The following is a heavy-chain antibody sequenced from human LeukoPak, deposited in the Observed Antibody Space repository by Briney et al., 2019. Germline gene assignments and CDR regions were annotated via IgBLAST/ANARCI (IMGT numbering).Heavy chain of an antibody. J-gene: IGHJ5*02. Sequence: GSLRLSCAASGFTFSSYSMNWARQPPGKGLEWIGSIYYSGSTYYNPSLKSRVTISVDTSKNQFSLKLSSVTAADTAVYYCARQYGTGSYHPISWFEPSGQGTPVTVSS. D-gene: IGHD3-10*01. V-gene: IGHV4-39*01. CDR3: ARQYGTGSYHPISWFEP. CDR2: IYYSGST. CDR1: GFTFSSYSMN.